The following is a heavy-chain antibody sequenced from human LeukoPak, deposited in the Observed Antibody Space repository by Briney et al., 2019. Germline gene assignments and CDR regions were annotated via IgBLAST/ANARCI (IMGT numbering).Heavy chain of an antibody. CDR3: TRRAYYYDSSGYPETERFDY. CDR1: GFTFSGSA. J-gene: IGHJ4*02. Sequence: GGSLKLSCAASGFTFSGSAIHWVRQASGKGLEWVGRIRSKAKSYATAYAASVKGRFTISRDDSKNTAYLQMNSLKTEDTAVYYCTRRAYYYDSSGYPETERFDYWGQGTLVTVSS. V-gene: IGHV3-73*01. CDR2: IRSKAKSYAT. D-gene: IGHD3-22*01.